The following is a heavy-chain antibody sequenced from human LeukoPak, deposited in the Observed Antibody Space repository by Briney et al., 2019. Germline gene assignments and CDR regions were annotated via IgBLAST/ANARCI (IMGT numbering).Heavy chain of an antibody. CDR2: ISYDGSNK. CDR3: ASLLLIAGYDY. V-gene: IGHV3-30-3*01. D-gene: IGHD2-15*01. CDR1: GFTLSSYA. J-gene: IGHJ4*02. Sequence: PGGSLRLSCAASGFTLSSYAMHWVRQAPGKGLEWVAVISYDGSNKYYTDSVKGRFTISRDNSKNTLYLQMNSLRAEDTAVYYCASLLLIAGYDYWGQGTLVTVSS.